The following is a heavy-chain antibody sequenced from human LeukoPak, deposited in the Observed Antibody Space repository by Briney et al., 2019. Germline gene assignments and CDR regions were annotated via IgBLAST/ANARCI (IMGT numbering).Heavy chain of an antibody. Sequence: SETLSLTCTVSGGSISSYYWSWIRQPPGKGLEWIGYIYYSGSTNYNPSLKSRVTISVDTSKNQFSLKLSSVTAADTAVYYCARGGAFDYYDGFDYWGQGTLVTVSS. CDR2: IYYSGST. CDR3: ARGGAFDYYDGFDY. V-gene: IGHV4-59*01. CDR1: GGSISSYY. J-gene: IGHJ4*02. D-gene: IGHD3-22*01.